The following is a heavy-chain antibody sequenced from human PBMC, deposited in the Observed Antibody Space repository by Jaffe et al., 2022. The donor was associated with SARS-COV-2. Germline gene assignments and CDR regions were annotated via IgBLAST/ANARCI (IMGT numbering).Heavy chain of an antibody. CDR3: AADILTGYSLGMGNWFDP. CDR2: IYYSGST. V-gene: IGHV4-39*01. Sequence: QLQLQESGPGLVKPSETLSLTCTVSGGSISSSSYYWGWIRQPPGKGLEWIGSIYYSGSTYYNPSLKSRVTISVDTSKNQFSLKLSSVTAADTAVYYCAADILTGYSLGMGNWFDPWGQGTLVTVSS. J-gene: IGHJ5*02. D-gene: IGHD3-9*01. CDR1: GGSISSSSYY.